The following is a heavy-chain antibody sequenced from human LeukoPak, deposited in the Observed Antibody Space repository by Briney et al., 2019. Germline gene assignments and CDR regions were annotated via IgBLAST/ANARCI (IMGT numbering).Heavy chain of an antibody. CDR2: IYYSGST. CDR1: GXSISSSSDY. V-gene: IGHV4-39*01. J-gene: IGHJ5*02. Sequence: PSETLSLTCTVSGXSISSSSDYWGWIRQPPGKGLEWIGSIYYSGSTYYNPSLKSRVTISVDTSKNQFSLKLSSVTAADTAVYYCARQRGYSSSWYWGDWFDPWGQGTVVTVSS. CDR3: ARQRGYSSSWYWGDWFDP. D-gene: IGHD6-13*01.